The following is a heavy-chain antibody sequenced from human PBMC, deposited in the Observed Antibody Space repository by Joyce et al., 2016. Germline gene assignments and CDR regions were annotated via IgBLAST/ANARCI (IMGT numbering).Heavy chain of an antibody. D-gene: IGHD2-15*01. CDR1: GGSINNRTYY. CDR2: VYDTENS. V-gene: IGHV4-39*07. J-gene: IGHJ4*02. Sequence: QLQLQESGPGLVKPSETLSLTCRVSGGSINNRTYYWGWVRPPPGKGLEWIWSVYDTENSYNNTSLQRRVTVSIDTSKNQFSLKLTSVTAAVTAVYFCARDAMEDCSGGSCYQGLFVYWGQGTPVTVSS. CDR3: ARDAMEDCSGGSCYQGLFVY.